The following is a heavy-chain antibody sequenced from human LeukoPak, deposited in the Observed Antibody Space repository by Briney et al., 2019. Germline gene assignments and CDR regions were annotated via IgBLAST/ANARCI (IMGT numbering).Heavy chain of an antibody. J-gene: IGHJ5*02. D-gene: IGHD1-20*01. CDR2: TYYRSKWYY. CDR1: GDSVSSYSAA. CDR3: ARAGYNWNDRQYNWFDP. Sequence: SQTLSLTCAISGDSVSSYSAAWNWIRQSPSRGLEWLGRTYYRSKWYYDYAVSVKSRITINPDTSKNQFSLQLNSVTPEDAAVYYCARAGYNWNDRQYNWFDPWGQGTLVTVFS. V-gene: IGHV6-1*01.